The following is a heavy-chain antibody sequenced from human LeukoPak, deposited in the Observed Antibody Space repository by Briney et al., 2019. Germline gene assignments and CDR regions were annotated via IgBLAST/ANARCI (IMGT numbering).Heavy chain of an antibody. D-gene: IGHD3-22*01. V-gene: IGHV3-66*01. CDR1: GFTVSSNY. J-gene: IGHJ4*02. Sequence: GGSLRLSCAASGFTVSSNYMSWVRQAPGKGLEWVSVIYSGGSTYYADSVKGRFTISRDNSKNTLYLQMNSLRAEDTAVYYCARGVRHYYDSSGYGLGYWGQGTLVTVSS. CDR2: IYSGGST. CDR3: ARGVRHYYDSSGYGLGY.